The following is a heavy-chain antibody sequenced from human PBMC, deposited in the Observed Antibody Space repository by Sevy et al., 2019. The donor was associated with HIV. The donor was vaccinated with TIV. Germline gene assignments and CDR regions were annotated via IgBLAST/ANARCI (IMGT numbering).Heavy chain of an antibody. CDR1: GVSISSTNW. D-gene: IGHD3-22*01. CDR3: ARRFYYDSSTHHQYYFDY. J-gene: IGHJ4*02. V-gene: IGHV4-4*02. Sequence: SETLSLTCDVSGVSISSTNWWSWVRQPPGKGLEWIGEVYHSGTTNYNPSLKRRVTMSVDKSKNQFSLKLSSVTAADTALYYCARRFYYDSSTHHQYYFDYWGQGTLVTVSS. CDR2: VYHSGTT.